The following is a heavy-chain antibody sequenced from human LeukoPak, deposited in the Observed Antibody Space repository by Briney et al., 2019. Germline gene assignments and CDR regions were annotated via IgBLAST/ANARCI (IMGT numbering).Heavy chain of an antibody. Sequence: SETLSLTRTVSGGSISRSGYFWGWIRQPPGKELEWIGIINDSGNTHYSSSLKSRVTISVDTSKNQFSLKLSSVTTADTAVYYCARGNTALGYWGQGTLVTVSS. V-gene: IGHV4-39*07. CDR2: INDSGNT. CDR3: ARGNTALGY. J-gene: IGHJ4*02. D-gene: IGHD2-2*02. CDR1: GGSISRSGYF.